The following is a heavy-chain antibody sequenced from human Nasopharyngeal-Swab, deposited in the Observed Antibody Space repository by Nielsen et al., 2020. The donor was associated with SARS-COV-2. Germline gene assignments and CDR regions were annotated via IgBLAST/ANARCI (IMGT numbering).Heavy chain of an antibody. Sequence: ASVQVSCKASGYTFTSYGISWVRQAPGQGLEWMGWISAYNGNTNYAQKLQGRVTMTTDTSTSTAYMELRSLRSDDTAVYYCARVTYYYDSSGFDYWGQGTLVTVSS. J-gene: IGHJ4*02. CDR2: ISAYNGNT. V-gene: IGHV1-18*01. CDR1: GYTFTSYG. CDR3: ARVTYYYDSSGFDY. D-gene: IGHD3-22*01.